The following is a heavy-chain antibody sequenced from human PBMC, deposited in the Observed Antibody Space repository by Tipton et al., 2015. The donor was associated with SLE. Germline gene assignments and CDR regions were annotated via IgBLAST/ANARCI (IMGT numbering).Heavy chain of an antibody. Sequence: TLSLTCSVYGDSLSGQYWSWIRQPPGKGLEWIGEVFRGGSTNYSPSLESRVTITVDMSKNQFSLRLISVTAADTATYFCARSTSAWVDYWGKGTLVTVSS. V-gene: IGHV4-34*12. CDR2: VFRGGST. CDR3: ARSTSAWVDY. J-gene: IGHJ4*02. D-gene: IGHD1-26*01. CDR1: GDSLSGQY.